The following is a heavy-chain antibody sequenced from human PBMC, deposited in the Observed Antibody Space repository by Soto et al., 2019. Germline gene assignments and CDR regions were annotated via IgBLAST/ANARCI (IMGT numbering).Heavy chain of an antibody. D-gene: IGHD3-9*01. CDR3: ARVGAPDWLLSHFDY. J-gene: IGHJ4*02. CDR1: GFTFSSYA. Sequence: GGSLRLSCAASGFTFSSYAMHWVRQAPGKGLEWVAVISYDGSNKYYADSVKGRFTISRDNSKNTLYLQMNSLRAEDTAVYYCARVGAPDWLLSHFDYWGQGTLVTVSS. CDR2: ISYDGSNK. V-gene: IGHV3-30-3*01.